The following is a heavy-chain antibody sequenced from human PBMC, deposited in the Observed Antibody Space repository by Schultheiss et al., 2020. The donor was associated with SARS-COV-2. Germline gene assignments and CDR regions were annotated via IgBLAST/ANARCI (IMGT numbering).Heavy chain of an antibody. J-gene: IGHJ4*02. CDR3: ARSYGFWSGYSEPFFDY. D-gene: IGHD3-3*01. Sequence: SETLSLTCSVSGDSISTGGYYWSWIRQLPGKGLEWIGEINHSGSTNYNPSLKSRVTISLDTSKNQFSLKLRSVTAADTAVYYCARSYGFWSGYSEPFFDYWGQGTLVTVSS. CDR1: GDSISTGGYY. V-gene: IGHV4-31*03. CDR2: INHSGST.